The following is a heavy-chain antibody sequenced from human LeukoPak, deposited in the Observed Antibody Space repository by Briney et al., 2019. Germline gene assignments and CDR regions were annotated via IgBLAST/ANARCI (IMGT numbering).Heavy chain of an antibody. CDR3: AKDMTSGYSGYDLDY. J-gene: IGHJ4*02. CDR1: GFTFDDYA. CDR2: ISWNSGSI. V-gene: IGHV3-9*01. D-gene: IGHD5-12*01. Sequence: GRSLRLSCAASGFTFDDYAMHWVRQAPGKGLEWVSGISWNSGSIGYADSVKGRFTISRDNAKNSLYLQMNSLRAEDTALYYCAKDMTSGYSGYDLDYWGQGTLVTVSS.